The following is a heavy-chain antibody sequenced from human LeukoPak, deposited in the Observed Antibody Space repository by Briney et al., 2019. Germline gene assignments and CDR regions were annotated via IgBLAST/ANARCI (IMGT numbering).Heavy chain of an antibody. D-gene: IGHD3-9*01. Sequence: QPGGSLRLSCAASGFTFSSYEMNWVRQAPGKGLEWVSYISSSGSTIYYADSVKGRFTISRDNAKNSLYLQMISLRAEDTAVYYCAREPDYDILTGYSYWGQGTLVTVSS. V-gene: IGHV3-48*03. CDR2: ISSSGSTI. CDR1: GFTFSSYE. CDR3: AREPDYDILTGYSY. J-gene: IGHJ4*02.